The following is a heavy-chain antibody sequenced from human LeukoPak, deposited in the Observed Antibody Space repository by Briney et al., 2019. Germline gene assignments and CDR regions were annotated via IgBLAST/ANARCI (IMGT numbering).Heavy chain of an antibody. J-gene: IGHJ4*02. CDR1: GFPFSDSW. CDR3: SRRLDY. CDR2: IKQDGSEK. V-gene: IGHV3-7*01. Sequence: GGSLRLXCAASGFPFSDSWMDWDRQAPGKGMEWVANIKQDGSEKHYADSVKGRFTISRDNAKNSLFLQMNGLRAEDTAVYYCSRRLDYWGQGALVTVSS.